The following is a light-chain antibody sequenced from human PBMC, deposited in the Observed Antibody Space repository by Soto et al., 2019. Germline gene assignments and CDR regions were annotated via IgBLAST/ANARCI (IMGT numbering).Light chain of an antibody. V-gene: IGKV3-20*01. CDR1: QSVSSSY. CDR3: QQYGSSPWT. CDR2: GAS. Sequence: EIVLTRSPCTLSLSPVASATLSCRASQSVSSSYLAWYQQKPGQAPRLLIYGASSRATGIPDRFSGSGSGTDFTLTISRLEPEDFAVYYCQQYGSSPWTFGQGTKVDIK. J-gene: IGKJ1*01.